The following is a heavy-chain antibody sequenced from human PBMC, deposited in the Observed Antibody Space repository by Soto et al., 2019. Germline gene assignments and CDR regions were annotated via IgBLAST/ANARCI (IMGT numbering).Heavy chain of an antibody. CDR1: GFTFSSYW. J-gene: IGHJ4*02. CDR3: ARTLLKRHFFDY. CDR2: IKEDGSEK. V-gene: IGHV3-7*01. Sequence: GGSLRLSCAASGFTFSSYWMNWVRQAPGKGLEWVANIKEDGSEKYYVDSVKGRFTISRDNAKNSLYLQMNSLRVEDTAVFYCARTLLKRHFFDYWGRGTLVTVSS.